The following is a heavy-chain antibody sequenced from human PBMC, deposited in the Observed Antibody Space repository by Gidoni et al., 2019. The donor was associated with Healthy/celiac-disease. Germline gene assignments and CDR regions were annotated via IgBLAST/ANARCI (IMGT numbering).Heavy chain of an antibody. D-gene: IGHD3-22*01. V-gene: IGHV3-23*01. J-gene: IGHJ3*02. Sequence: EVQLLESGGGLVQPVGSLRLSCAASGCTVSSYAMSWVRQAPGKGLEWVSAICGCGGSTSSAASVKGRFTISSDNSKNSLFLQMNSLSAEDPAVYYCANEGPMYYYDSSGYYYDRDAFDIWGQGTMVTVSS. CDR1: GCTVSSYA. CDR2: ICGCGGST. CDR3: ANEGPMYYYDSSGYYYDRDAFDI.